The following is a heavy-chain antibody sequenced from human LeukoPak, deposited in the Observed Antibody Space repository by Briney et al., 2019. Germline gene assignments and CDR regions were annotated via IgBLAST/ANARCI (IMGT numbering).Heavy chain of an antibody. CDR1: GYSISSGYY. CDR2: IYHSGST. V-gene: IGHV4-38-2*02. Sequence: PSETLSLTCTVSGYSISSGYYWGWIRQPPGKGLEWIGSIYHSGSTYYNPSLKSRVTISVDTSKNQFSLKLSSVTAADTAVYYCAREEVIAAAGGFDYWGQGTLVTVSS. CDR3: AREEVIAAAGGFDY. D-gene: IGHD6-13*01. J-gene: IGHJ4*02.